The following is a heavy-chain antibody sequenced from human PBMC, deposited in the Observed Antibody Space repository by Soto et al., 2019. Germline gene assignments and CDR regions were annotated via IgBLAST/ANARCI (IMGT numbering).Heavy chain of an antibody. V-gene: IGHV4-34*01. CDR2: INHSGST. CDR3: ATVPKDDSSGYYTYWFDP. Sequence: PSETLSLTCAVYGGSFSGYYWSWIRQPPGKGLEWIGEINHSGSTNYNPSLKSRVTISVDTSKNQFSLKLSSVTAADTAVYYCATVPKDDSSGYYTYWFDPWGQGTLVTVSS. D-gene: IGHD3-22*01. J-gene: IGHJ5*02. CDR1: GGSFSGYY.